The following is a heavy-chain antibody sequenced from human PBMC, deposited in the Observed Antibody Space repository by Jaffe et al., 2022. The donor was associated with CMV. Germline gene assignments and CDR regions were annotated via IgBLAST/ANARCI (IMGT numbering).Heavy chain of an antibody. Sequence: QVQLQESGPGLVKPSETLSLTCTVSGGSIRSYYWSWIRQPAGKGLEWIGRIYMSGSTNYNPSLKSRVTMSVDVSMNQCSLKLSSVTAADTAVYYCAITVTTNSGRYYYYYDMDVWGQGTTVTVSS. V-gene: IGHV4-4*07. CDR2: IYMSGST. D-gene: IGHD4-17*01. J-gene: IGHJ6*02. CDR3: AITVTTNSGRYYYYYDMDV. CDR1: GGSIRSYY.